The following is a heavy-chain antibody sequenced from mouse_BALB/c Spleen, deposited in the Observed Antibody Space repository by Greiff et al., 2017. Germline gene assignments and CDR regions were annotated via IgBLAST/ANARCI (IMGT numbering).Heavy chain of an antibody. D-gene: IGHD2-10*01. CDR2: IYPYNGGT. CDR1: GYTFTDYN. J-gene: IGHJ4*01. V-gene: IGHV1S29*02. Sequence: EGQLQQSGPELVKPGASVKISCTASGYTFTDYNMHWVKQSHGKSLEWIGYIYPYNGGTGYNQKFKSKATLTVDNSSSTAYMELRSLTSEDSAVYYCARWGPLLPYAMDYWGQGTSVTVSS. CDR3: ARWGPLLPYAMDY.